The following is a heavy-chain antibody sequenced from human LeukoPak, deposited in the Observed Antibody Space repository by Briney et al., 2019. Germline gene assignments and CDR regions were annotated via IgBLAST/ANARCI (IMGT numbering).Heavy chain of an antibody. CDR2: INHSGST. CDR3: ARDLTYYDFWSGYQGFDY. V-gene: IGHV4-34*01. CDR1: GGSFSGCY. D-gene: IGHD3-3*01. J-gene: IGHJ4*02. Sequence: SETLSLTCAVYGGSFSGCYWSWIRQPPGKGLEWIGEINHSGSTNYNPSLKSRVTISVDTSKNQFSLKLSSVTAADTAVYYCARDLTYYDFWSGYQGFDYWGQGTLVTVSS.